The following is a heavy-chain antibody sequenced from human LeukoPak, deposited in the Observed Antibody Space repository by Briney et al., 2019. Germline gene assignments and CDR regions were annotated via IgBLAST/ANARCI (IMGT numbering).Heavy chain of an antibody. V-gene: IGHV1-8*02. CDR1: GYTFTSYD. CDR3: ARGSSSYYYDKSGLIDY. CDR2: MNPNSGNT. D-gene: IGHD3-22*01. Sequence: ASVKVSCKASGYTFTSYDINWVRQATGQGLEWMGWMNPNSGNTGYAQKFQGRVTVTRNTSISTAYMDLSSLRSEDTAVYYCARGSSSYYYDKSGLIDYWGQGTLVTVSS. J-gene: IGHJ4*02.